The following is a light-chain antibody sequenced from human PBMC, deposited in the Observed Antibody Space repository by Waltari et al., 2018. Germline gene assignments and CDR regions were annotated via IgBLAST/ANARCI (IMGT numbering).Light chain of an antibody. CDR1: SGHSSNV. V-gene: IGLV4-69*01. Sequence: QLVLTQSPSASASLGASVKLTCTLSSGHSSNVVAWHQQRPEKGPRYLMKVNSDGSHSKGDGIPDRFSGSSSGAERYLTISNLQSEDEADYYCQTGGHGTWVFGGGTKLTVL. CDR3: QTGGHGTWV. CDR2: VNSDGSH. J-gene: IGLJ3*02.